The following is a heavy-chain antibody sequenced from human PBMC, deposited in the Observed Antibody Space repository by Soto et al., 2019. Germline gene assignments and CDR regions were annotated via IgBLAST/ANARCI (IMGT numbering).Heavy chain of an antibody. J-gene: IGHJ4*02. CDR2: IHNSGTS. CDR1: GGSIKSSDYH. CDR3: ARACSSNSCYDVFDY. Sequence: SETLSLTCTVSGGSIKSSDYHWSCTRQSPAKGLEWIGYIHNSGTSSYSPSLRGRVTVTLDTSRSQFSLTLASVTAADTAVYYCARACSSNSCYDVFDYWGQGTLVTVSS. V-gene: IGHV4-30-4*01. D-gene: IGHD2-2*01.